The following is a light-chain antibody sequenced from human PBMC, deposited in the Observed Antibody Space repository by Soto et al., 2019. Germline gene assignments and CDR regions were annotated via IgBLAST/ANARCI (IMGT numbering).Light chain of an antibody. Sequence: IVMTQSPATLSVSPGERATLSCRASRSVGRSLAWYQQKPGQAPRLLIYGTSARATGIPATFSGSGSGTEFTLTISSLQSEDFAIYYCQQYDNWPSVTFGGGTKVDIK. CDR1: RSVGRS. V-gene: IGKV3-15*01. CDR2: GTS. CDR3: QQYDNWPSVT. J-gene: IGKJ4*01.